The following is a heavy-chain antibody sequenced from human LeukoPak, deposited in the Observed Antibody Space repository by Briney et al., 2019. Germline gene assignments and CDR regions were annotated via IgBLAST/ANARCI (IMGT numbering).Heavy chain of an antibody. Sequence: GGSLRLSCAASGFTFSSYAMSWVRQAPGKGLEWVSAISGSGGSTYYADSVKGRFTISRDNSKNTLYLQMNSLRAEDTAVYYCARAITYYYDSRGDAFDIWGQGTMVTVSS. CDR1: GFTFSSYA. J-gene: IGHJ3*02. CDR2: ISGSGGST. V-gene: IGHV3-23*01. D-gene: IGHD3-22*01. CDR3: ARAITYYYDSRGDAFDI.